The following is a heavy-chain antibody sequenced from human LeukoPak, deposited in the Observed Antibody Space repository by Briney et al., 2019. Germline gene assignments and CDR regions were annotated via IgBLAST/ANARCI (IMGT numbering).Heavy chain of an antibody. V-gene: IGHV7-4-1*02. J-gene: IGHJ5*02. D-gene: IGHD6-13*01. CDR3: ARDPYTSSSWYRGRANNWFDP. CDR1: GYTFTTYP. Sequence: ASVKVSCKASGYTFTTYPMNWVRQAPGQGLEWMGWINTNTGNLTYAQGFTGRFVFSLDTSVSTAYLQISSLKADDTAVYYCARDPYTSSSWYRGRANNWFDPWGQGTLVTVSS. CDR2: INTNTGNL.